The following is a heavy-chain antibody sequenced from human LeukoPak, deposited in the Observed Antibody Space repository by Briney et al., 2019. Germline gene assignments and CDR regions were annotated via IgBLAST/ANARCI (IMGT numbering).Heavy chain of an antibody. D-gene: IGHD3-10*02. V-gene: IGHV3-30*02. CDR2: IRFDGTNQ. CDR3: AREDVRKLDC. Sequence: PGGSLRLSCTASGFTFSSYGMHLVRQAPGKGLEWVTLIRFDGTNQYYADSVKGRFAISRDNSKNTAYLQMNSLIAEDTAVYYCAREDVRKLDCWGQGTLVTVSS. CDR1: GFTFSSYG. J-gene: IGHJ4*02.